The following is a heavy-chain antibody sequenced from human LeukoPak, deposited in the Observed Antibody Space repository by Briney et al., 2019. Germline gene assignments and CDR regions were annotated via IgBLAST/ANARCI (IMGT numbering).Heavy chain of an antibody. CDR3: AKALSYYDSSMHY. V-gene: IGHV3-23*01. CDR1: GFIFSDEA. Sequence: GGSLRLSCAASGFIFSDEAMSWVRQALGKGLDWVSAISGSGDRTYYADSVRGRFTISRDNSKNTLYLQMNSLRAEDTAVYYCAKALSYYDSSMHYWGQGTLVTVSS. D-gene: IGHD3-22*01. CDR2: ISGSGDRT. J-gene: IGHJ4*02.